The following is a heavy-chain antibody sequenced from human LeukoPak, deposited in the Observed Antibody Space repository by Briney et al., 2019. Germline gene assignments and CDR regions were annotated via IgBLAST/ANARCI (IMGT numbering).Heavy chain of an antibody. CDR3: ARHLGMVGATRDAFDL. CDR2: IYPGDSDT. V-gene: IGHV5-51*07. Sequence: GESLKISCKGSGYSFSTYWIGWVHQMPGKGLEWMGIIYPGDSDTRYSPSFQGQVTISADKSISTAYLQWSSLRASDTAMYYCARHLGMVGATRDAFDLWGQGTMVAVSS. CDR1: GYSFSTYW. J-gene: IGHJ3*01. D-gene: IGHD1-26*01.